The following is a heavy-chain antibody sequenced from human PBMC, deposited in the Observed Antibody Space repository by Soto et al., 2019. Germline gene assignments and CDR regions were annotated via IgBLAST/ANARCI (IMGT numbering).Heavy chain of an antibody. CDR2: ISAYNGNT. CDR1: GYTFTSYG. D-gene: IGHD2-2*01. CDR3: ARDLTFIQDIVLVPAAMSAHHYYDYGMDV. Sequence: QVQLVQSGAEVKKPGASVKVSCKASGYTFTSYGISWVRQAPGQGLEWMGWISAYNGNTNYAQKLQGRVTMTTDTPTRPDYMELRSLRSDETAVYYCARDLTFIQDIVLVPAAMSAHHYYDYGMDVWGQGTTVTVSS. J-gene: IGHJ6*02. V-gene: IGHV1-18*01.